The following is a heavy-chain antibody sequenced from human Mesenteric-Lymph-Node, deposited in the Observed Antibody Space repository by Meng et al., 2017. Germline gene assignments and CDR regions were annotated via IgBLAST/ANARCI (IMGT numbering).Heavy chain of an antibody. CDR2: TSHRGES. CDR3: ARRVGAGSWAQDY. D-gene: IGHD3-16*01. V-gene: IGHV4-38-2*01. J-gene: IGHJ4*02. Sequence: SETLSLTCDVSGYSISSGYCWAWIRQSPGKGLEWLATTSHRGESYDNPSLKSRHTKSVDTSKNKFSLSLTSVTAADTAVYNCARRVGAGSWAQDYWGQGTLVTVSS. CDR1: GYSISSGYC.